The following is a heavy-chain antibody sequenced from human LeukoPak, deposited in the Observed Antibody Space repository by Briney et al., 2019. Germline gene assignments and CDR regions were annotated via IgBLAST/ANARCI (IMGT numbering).Heavy chain of an antibody. Sequence: GGSLRLSCAASGFTFSSYAMSWVRQAPGKGLEWVSTISSSGGSTYYADSVKGRFTISRDNSKNTLYLQMNSLRAEDTAVYYCPKVVGATTRGYFDYWGQGTLVTVSS. CDR1: GFTFSSYA. D-gene: IGHD1-26*01. CDR3: PKVVGATTRGYFDY. CDR2: ISSSGGST. J-gene: IGHJ4*02. V-gene: IGHV3-23*01.